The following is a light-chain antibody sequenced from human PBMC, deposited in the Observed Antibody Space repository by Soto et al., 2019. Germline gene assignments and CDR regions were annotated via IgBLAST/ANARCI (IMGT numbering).Light chain of an antibody. CDR1: QSIGSF. CDR3: QQRGNWPPT. V-gene: IGKV3-11*01. J-gene: IGKJ3*01. CDR2: DAS. Sequence: EIVLTQSPATLSSSPGERATLSCRASQSIGSFLAWYQQKPGQPPRLLIYDASNRATGIPGRFSGSGSGTDFTLTISSLEPEDFAFYYCQQRGNWPPTFGPGTKVNIK.